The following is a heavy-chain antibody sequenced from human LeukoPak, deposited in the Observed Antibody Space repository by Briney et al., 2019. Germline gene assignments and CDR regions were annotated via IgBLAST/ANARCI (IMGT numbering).Heavy chain of an antibody. CDR1: GFTFSSFA. J-gene: IGHJ4*02. V-gene: IGHV3-23*01. Sequence: GGSLRPSSAAPGFTFSSFAMRWVRRAPGKGLEWVSAISGSGGSTYYADSVKGRFTISRDNSKNTLYLQMNSLRAEDTAVYYCATKPTTKHFDYWGQGTLVTVSS. CDR3: ATKPTTKHFDY. D-gene: IGHD1-7*01. CDR2: ISGSGGST.